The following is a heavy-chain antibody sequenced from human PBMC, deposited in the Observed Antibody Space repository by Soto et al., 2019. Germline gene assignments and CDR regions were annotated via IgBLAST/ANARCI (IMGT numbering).Heavy chain of an antibody. CDR3: ARSTIFGVVISIFXGLDV. Sequence: QVQLVQSGAEGKKPGSSVKVSCKASGGTFSSYAISWVRQAPGQGLEWMGGSIPIFGTAKYAQKFQGRVTITPHASTRKAYMELSSLRYEDMAVYYCARSTIFGVVISIFXGLDVWGQGTTVTVSS. D-gene: IGHD3-3*01. CDR2: SIPIFGTA. J-gene: IGHJ6*02. V-gene: IGHV1-69*05. CDR1: GGTFSSYA.